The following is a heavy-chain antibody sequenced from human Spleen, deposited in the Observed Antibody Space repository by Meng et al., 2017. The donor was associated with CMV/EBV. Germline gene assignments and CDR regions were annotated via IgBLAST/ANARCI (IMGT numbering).Heavy chain of an antibody. Sequence: SLKISCTGSGFRLGDYAMHWVRQAPGRGLEWVSGISWHSGTIDYAGSVKGRFTISRDNAENSLYLQMNGLRPEDTALYYCAKDRGSRLLYGMDVWGQGTTVTVSS. V-gene: IGHV3-9*01. J-gene: IGHJ6*02. D-gene: IGHD2-15*01. CDR3: AKDRGSRLLYGMDV. CDR2: ISWHSGTI. CDR1: GFRLGDYA.